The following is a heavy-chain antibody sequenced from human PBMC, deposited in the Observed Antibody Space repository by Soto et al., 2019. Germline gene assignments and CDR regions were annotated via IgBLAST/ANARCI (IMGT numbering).Heavy chain of an antibody. Sequence: GGSLRLSCAASGFTFSSYWMSWVRQAPGKGLEWVANIKQDGSEKYYVDSVKGRFTISRDNAKNSLYLQMNSLRAEDTAVYYCARDLMRIFYYDSSGYYYDGMDVWGQGTTVTVS. CDR2: IKQDGSEK. J-gene: IGHJ6*02. D-gene: IGHD3-22*01. V-gene: IGHV3-7*03. CDR3: ARDLMRIFYYDSSGYYYDGMDV. CDR1: GFTFSSYW.